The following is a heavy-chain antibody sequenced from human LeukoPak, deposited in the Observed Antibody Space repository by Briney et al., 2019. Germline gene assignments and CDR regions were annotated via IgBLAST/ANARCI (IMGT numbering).Heavy chain of an antibody. CDR1: GFTVSSNY. Sequence: PGGSLRLSCAASGFTVSSNYMSWVRQAPGKGLEWVSAISGSGGSTYYADSVKGRFTISRDNSKNTLYLQMNSLRAEDTAVYYCAKDSVAQPYYYYYMDVWGKGTTVTVSS. D-gene: IGHD2-21*01. J-gene: IGHJ6*03. V-gene: IGHV3-23*01. CDR2: ISGSGGST. CDR3: AKDSVAQPYYYYYMDV.